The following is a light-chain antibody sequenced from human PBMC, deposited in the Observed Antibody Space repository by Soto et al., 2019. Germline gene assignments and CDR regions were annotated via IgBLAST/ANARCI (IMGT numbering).Light chain of an antibody. Sequence: EIVMTQSPATLSVSPGERATLSCRASQSVRSNLAWYQQKPGQAPRLLIYGVSTRATGIPARFSGSGSETEFTLTISSLQSGDFAVYYCQQYNNWPPWTFGQGTNVEVK. CDR1: QSVRSN. CDR2: GVS. V-gene: IGKV3-15*01. J-gene: IGKJ1*01. CDR3: QQYNNWPPWT.